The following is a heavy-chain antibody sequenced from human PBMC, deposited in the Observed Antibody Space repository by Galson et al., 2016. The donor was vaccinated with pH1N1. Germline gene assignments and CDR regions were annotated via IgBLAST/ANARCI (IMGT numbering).Heavy chain of an antibody. D-gene: IGHD3-3*01. V-gene: IGHV7-4-1*02. CDR3: TGEFDFWSGEAG. CDR2: INTNTGNP. J-gene: IGHJ4*02. CDR1: GYTFTKYA. Sequence: SVKVSCKASGYTFTKYAMNWVRQAPGQRLECMGWINTNTGNPTYAQGFTGRFVFSLDTSVSTAYLQISSLKAEDTAMDYCTGEFDFWSGEAGWGQGTLVTASS.